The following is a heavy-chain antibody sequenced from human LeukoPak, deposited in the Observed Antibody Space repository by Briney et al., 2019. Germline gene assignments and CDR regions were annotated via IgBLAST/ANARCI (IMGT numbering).Heavy chain of an antibody. D-gene: IGHD6-13*01. CDR2: ISSSSSYI. CDR1: GFTFSSYS. CDR3: ARGLVQLQLIYNWFDP. J-gene: IGHJ5*02. V-gene: IGHV3-21*01. Sequence: GGSLRLSCAAPGFTFSSYSMNWVRQAPGKGLEWVSSISSSSSYIYYADSVKGRFTISRDNAKNSLYLQMNSLRAEDTAVYYCARGLVQLQLIYNWFDPWGQGTLVTVSS.